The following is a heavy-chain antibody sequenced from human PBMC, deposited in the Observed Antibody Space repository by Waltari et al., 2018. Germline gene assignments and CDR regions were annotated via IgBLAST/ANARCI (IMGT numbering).Heavy chain of an antibody. CDR1: ELSSFW. V-gene: IGHV3-74*01. J-gene: IGHJ4*02. CDR2: VKNDGTMI. CDR3: STNPPGN. Sequence: EVQLVESGGDLVQPGGSLRLSCTVSELSSFWLDWVRQAPGKGLVWVARVKNDGTMIAYADAGRCRFTVSRDSAKKTFDLQMNSLRGEETAVYYCSTNPPGNWGQGTLVTVSS.